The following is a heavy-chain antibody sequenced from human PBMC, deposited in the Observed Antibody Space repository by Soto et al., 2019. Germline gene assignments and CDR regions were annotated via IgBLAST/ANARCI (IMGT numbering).Heavy chain of an antibody. D-gene: IGHD3-3*01. CDR1: GFTFSSYA. Sequence: EVQLLESGGGLVQPGGSLRLSCAASGFTFSSYAMSWVRQAPGKGLEWVSAISGSGGSTYYADSVKGRFTISRDNSKNTLYQQMNSLRAEDTAVYYCAKGQVWEWGYFDYWGQGTLVTVSS. CDR2: ISGSGGST. J-gene: IGHJ4*02. CDR3: AKGQVWEWGYFDY. V-gene: IGHV3-23*01.